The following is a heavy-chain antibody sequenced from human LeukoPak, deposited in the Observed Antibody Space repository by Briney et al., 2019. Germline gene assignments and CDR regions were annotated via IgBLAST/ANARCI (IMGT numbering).Heavy chain of an antibody. J-gene: IGHJ6*03. CDR2: INSDGSGT. CDR1: GFTFSSYW. CDR3: ARAEYSSSWYGSYYYYYMDV. V-gene: IGHV3-74*01. D-gene: IGHD6-13*01. Sequence: GGSLRLSCAASGFTFSSYWMHWVRQAPGKGLVWVSRINSDGSGTSYADSVKGRFTISRDNAKNSLYLQMNSLRAEDTAVYYCARAEYSSSWYGSYYYYYMDVWGKGTTVTVSS.